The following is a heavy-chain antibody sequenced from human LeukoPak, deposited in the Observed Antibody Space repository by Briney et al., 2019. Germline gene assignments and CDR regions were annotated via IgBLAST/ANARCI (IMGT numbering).Heavy chain of an antibody. CDR1: GYTFTSYG. J-gene: IGHJ4*02. Sequence: ASVKVSCKASGYTFTSYGISWVRQAPGQGLEWMGWISAYNGNTNYAQKFQGRVTMTTDTSASTAYMELRSLRSDDTAVYYCARDSHYYGRSGYPDYWGQGTLVTVSS. V-gene: IGHV1-18*01. CDR3: ARDSHYYGRSGYPDY. D-gene: IGHD3-22*01. CDR2: ISAYNGNT.